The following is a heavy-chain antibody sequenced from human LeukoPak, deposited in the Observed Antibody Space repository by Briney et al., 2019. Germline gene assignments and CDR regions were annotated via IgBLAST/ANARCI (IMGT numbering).Heavy chain of an antibody. CDR3: ARLGEGYNSELDY. J-gene: IGHJ4*02. D-gene: IGHD5-24*01. CDR2: IYPGDSDT. V-gene: IGHV5-51*01. Sequence: MPGESLKVSCKGSGYSFTSYWIGWVRQMPGKGLEWMGIIYPGDSDTRYSPSFQGQVTISADKSISTAYLQWSSLKASDTAIYFCARLGEGYNSELDYWGQGTPVTVSS. CDR1: GYSFTSYW.